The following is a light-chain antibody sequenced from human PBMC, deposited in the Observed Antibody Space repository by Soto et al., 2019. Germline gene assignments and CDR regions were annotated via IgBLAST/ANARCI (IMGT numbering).Light chain of an antibody. CDR3: QQLKSYVT. Sequence: IQVTQSRSSLSASVGPRVTITCRASQGISNYLAWYQQKPGKTPRILIYGATTLQSGVPSRFSGSGSGTDFALTISSLKPEDFATYYCQQLKSYVTFGQGTRLEIK. CDR1: QGISNY. CDR2: GAT. J-gene: IGKJ5*01. V-gene: IGKV1-9*01.